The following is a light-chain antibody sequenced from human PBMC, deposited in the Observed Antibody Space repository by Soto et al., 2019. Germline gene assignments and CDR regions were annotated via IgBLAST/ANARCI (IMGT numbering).Light chain of an antibody. V-gene: IGKV3-11*01. CDR3: QQRSTWPLT. J-gene: IGKJ4*01. CDR1: QSVRSY. CDR2: DAS. Sequence: EIVLTQSPATLSLSPGDRPTLSCRASQSVRSYLAWYQQNPGQAPRLLIYDASNRATDTPARFSGSGSETDFTLIISSLEPEDFAVYYCQQRSTWPLTFGGGTKVEIK.